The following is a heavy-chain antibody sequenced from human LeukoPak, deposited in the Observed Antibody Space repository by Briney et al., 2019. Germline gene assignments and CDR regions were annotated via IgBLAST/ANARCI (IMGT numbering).Heavy chain of an antibody. D-gene: IGHD1-26*01. V-gene: IGHV3-20*04. Sequence: PGGSLRLSCAASGFIFSDHGMTWVRHVPGKGREWVSGINWNGGSTGYVDSVKGRFTISRDNAKNVLFLHMNNLRAEDTAFYYCARGEWDLRDWGQGTLVIVSS. CDR1: GFIFSDHG. J-gene: IGHJ4*02. CDR2: INWNGGST. CDR3: ARGEWDLRD.